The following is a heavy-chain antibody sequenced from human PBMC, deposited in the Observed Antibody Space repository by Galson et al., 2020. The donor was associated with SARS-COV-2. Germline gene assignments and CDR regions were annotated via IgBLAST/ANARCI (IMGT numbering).Heavy chain of an antibody. CDR3: AREGRSTVTNNWFDP. D-gene: IGHD4-4*01. Sequence: ASVKVSCTASGYTFDNHALNWVRQAPGQGLEWMGWISVYNGNTNYAQKFQGRVTMTTDTSTSTAYMELRSLRSDDTAVYFCAREGRSTVTNNWFDPWGPGTLVTVSS. CDR2: ISVYNGNT. CDR1: GYTFDNHA. J-gene: IGHJ5*02. V-gene: IGHV1-18*01.